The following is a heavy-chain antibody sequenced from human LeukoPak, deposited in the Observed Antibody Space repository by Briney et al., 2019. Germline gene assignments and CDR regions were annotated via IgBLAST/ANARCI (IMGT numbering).Heavy chain of an antibody. J-gene: IGHJ3*02. CDR1: GGSISSSSYY. V-gene: IGHV4-61*02. CDR2: IYTSGST. Sequence: SETLSLTCTVSGGSISSSSYYWSWIRQPAGKGLEWIGRIYTSGSTDYNPSLKSRVTISVDTSKNQFSLKLSSVTAADTAVCYCARDDSSGYYPDAFDIWGQGTMVTVSS. D-gene: IGHD3-22*01. CDR3: ARDDSSGYYPDAFDI.